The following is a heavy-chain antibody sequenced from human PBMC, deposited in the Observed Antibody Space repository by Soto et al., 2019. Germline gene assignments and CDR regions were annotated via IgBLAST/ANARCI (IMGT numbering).Heavy chain of an antibody. J-gene: IGHJ4*02. V-gene: IGHV3-30-3*01. CDR2: ISYDGSNK. CDR3: ARAHARGYSYAYFDY. CDR1: GFTFSSYA. Sequence: QVQLVESGGGVVQPGRSLRLSCAASGFTFSSYAMHWVRQAPGKGLEWVAVISYDGSNKYYADSVKGRFTISRDNSKNTLYPQMNSLRAEDTAVYYCARAHARGYSYAYFDYWGQGTLVTVSS. D-gene: IGHD5-18*01.